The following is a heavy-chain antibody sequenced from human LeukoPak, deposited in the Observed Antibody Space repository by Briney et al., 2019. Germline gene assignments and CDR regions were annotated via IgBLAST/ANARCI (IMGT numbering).Heavy chain of an antibody. V-gene: IGHV4-39*01. CDR1: GFTFSSYS. Sequence: PGGSLRLSCAASGFTFSSYSMSWVRQPPGKGLEWIGSMYYGGSTYYNPSLKSRVTISVDTSKNQFSLKLSSVTAADTAEYYCARLLQSPDAFDIWGQGTMVAVSS. CDR3: ARLLQSPDAFDI. J-gene: IGHJ3*02. CDR2: MYYGGST.